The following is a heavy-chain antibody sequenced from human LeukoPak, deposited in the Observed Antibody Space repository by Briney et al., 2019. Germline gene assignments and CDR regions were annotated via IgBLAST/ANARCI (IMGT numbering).Heavy chain of an antibody. CDR1: GLTFSDYH. J-gene: IGHJ6*02. CDR2: INTDGSTT. D-gene: IGHD2/OR15-2a*01. CDR3: ARDISRTMDV. Sequence: GGSLRLSCAASGLTFSDYHMSWIRQAPGKGLVWVSIINTDGSTTRYADFVEGRFTISRDNARNTLYLEMNSLRVEDTAVYFCARDISRTMDVWGQGTTVTV. V-gene: IGHV3-74*01.